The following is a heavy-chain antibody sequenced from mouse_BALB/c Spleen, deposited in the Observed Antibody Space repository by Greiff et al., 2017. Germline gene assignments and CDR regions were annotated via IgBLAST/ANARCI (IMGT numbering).Heavy chain of an antibody. CDR2: ISSGGSYT. J-gene: IGHJ4*01. D-gene: IGHD2-2*01. Sequence: EVKLVESGGGLVKPGGSLKLSCAASGFTFSSYAMSWVRQSPEKRLEWVAEISSGGSYTYYPDTVTGRFTISRDNAKNTLYLEMSSLRSEDTAMYYCARGGYEGAMDYWGQGTSVTVSS. CDR3: ARGGYEGAMDY. CDR1: GFTFSSYA. V-gene: IGHV5-9-4*01.